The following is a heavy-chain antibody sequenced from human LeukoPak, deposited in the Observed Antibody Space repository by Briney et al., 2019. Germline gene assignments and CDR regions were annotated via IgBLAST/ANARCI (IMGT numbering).Heavy chain of an antibody. D-gene: IGHD4-17*01. CDR2: MYTSGST. Sequence: SETLSLTCTVSGGSISGSYWSWIRQPPGKGLEWIAYMYTSGSTNYSPSLKSRVTISIDTSKNQFSLKLSSLTAADTAIYYCARGIESYGDYGYWGQGILVTVSS. CDR3: ARGIESYGDYGY. CDR1: GGSISGSY. V-gene: IGHV4-59*01. J-gene: IGHJ4*02.